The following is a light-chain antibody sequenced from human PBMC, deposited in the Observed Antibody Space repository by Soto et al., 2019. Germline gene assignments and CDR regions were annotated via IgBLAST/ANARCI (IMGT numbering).Light chain of an antibody. V-gene: IGKV3-11*01. Sequence: VVLTQSPAPLSLSPGERATLSCRTRLSVSVYLDWYQQKPGQAPRLLISDASNRATGIPARFSGSGSGTDFTLTISSLEPEDFAVYYCHQRQYWPPITCGQGRRLEIK. J-gene: IGKJ5*01. CDR1: LSVSVY. CDR3: HQRQYWPPIT. CDR2: DAS.